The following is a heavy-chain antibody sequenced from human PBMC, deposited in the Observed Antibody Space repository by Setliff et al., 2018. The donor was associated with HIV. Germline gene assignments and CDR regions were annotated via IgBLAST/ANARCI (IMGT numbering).Heavy chain of an antibody. CDR2: IYYDGSTNFNPAT. J-gene: IGHJ5*02. CDR1: GGSIGTYY. CDR3: ARSTLGARGYAIPTPLEFDP. D-gene: IGHD2-21*01. Sequence: PSETLSLTCTVSGGSIGTYYWSWIRQPPGKGLEWIGYIYYDGSTNFNPATNYNPSLKSRVTISLDTSKNQFSLKLSSVTAADTAVYYCARSTLGARGYAIPTPLEFDPWGQGTLVTVSS. V-gene: IGHV4-59*01.